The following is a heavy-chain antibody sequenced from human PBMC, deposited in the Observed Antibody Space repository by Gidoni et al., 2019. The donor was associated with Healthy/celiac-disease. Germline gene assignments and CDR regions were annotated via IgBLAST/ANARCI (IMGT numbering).Heavy chain of an antibody. V-gene: IGHV2-70*01. Sequence: QVTLRESGPALVKPTQTLTLTCTFSGFSLSTSGMCVSWIRQPPGKALEWLALIDWDDDKYYSTALKTRLTISKDTSKNQVVLTMTNMDPVDTATYYCARTNWAYYGDYLTGNWFDPWGQGTLVTVSA. D-gene: IGHD4-17*01. CDR3: ARTNWAYYGDYLTGNWFDP. J-gene: IGHJ5*02. CDR1: GFSLSTSGMC. CDR2: IDWDDDK.